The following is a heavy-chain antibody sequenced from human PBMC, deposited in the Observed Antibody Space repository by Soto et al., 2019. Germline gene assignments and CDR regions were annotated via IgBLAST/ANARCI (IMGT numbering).Heavy chain of an antibody. D-gene: IGHD6-13*01. CDR1: GGTFNSYT. V-gene: IGHV1-69*02. Sequence: QVQLVQSGAEVKKPGSSVKVSCTASGGTFNSYTISWVRQAPGQGLEWMGRIVPIFDIAKYAQKFQGRVTITADKSTSTAYMELSSLRSEDTAVYYCARGAFGGQQQLVRYGFDIWGQGTMVTVSS. CDR3: ARGAFGGQQQLVRYGFDI. J-gene: IGHJ3*02. CDR2: IVPIFDIA.